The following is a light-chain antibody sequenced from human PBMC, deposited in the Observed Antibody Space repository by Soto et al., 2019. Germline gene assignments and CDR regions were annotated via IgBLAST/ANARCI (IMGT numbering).Light chain of an antibody. CDR1: SSYVGGYDC. Sequence: QSVLTQPASVAGSPGQSISISCTGTSSYVGGYDCVCWYQQQPDKAHKLMIYEVTKRASGVSNRFSGAKSGNTDSLTISGLQSEDEADYYCSSHTRGSTRVFGSGTQVIVL. V-gene: IGLV2-14*01. CDR3: SSHTRGSTRV. J-gene: IGLJ1*01. CDR2: EVT.